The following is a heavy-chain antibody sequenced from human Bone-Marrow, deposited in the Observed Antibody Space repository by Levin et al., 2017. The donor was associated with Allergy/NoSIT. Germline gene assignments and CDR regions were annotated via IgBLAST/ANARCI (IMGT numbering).Heavy chain of an antibody. V-gene: IGHV1-69*01. CDR3: ARDGYGSSYYQRDYGMDV. CDR2: IIPMFGTT. Sequence: KISCRASGGTFSGYAFSWVRQAPGQGLEWMGGIIPMFGTTNYAQKFQGRVTITADESTSTIYMAMSSLRAEDTACSYCARDGYGSSYYQRDYGMDVWGQGTTVTVSS. D-gene: IGHD6-13*01. CDR1: GGTFSGYA. J-gene: IGHJ6*02.